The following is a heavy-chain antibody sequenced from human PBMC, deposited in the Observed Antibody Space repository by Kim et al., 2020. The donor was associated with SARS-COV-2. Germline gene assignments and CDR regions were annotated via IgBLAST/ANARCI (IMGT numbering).Heavy chain of an antibody. CDR2: IYPGDSDT. Sequence: GESLKISCQASGYTFSNYWIAWVRQKPGKGLEWMGSIYPGDSDTRMSPSFQGQVTMSLDTSIRTAYLEWNNLRASDSAMYYCAVVQGGVTLINWFDPWGQGALVTVSS. D-gene: IGHD3-22*01. V-gene: IGHV5-51*01. CDR3: AVVQGGVTLINWFDP. J-gene: IGHJ5*02. CDR1: GYTFSNYW.